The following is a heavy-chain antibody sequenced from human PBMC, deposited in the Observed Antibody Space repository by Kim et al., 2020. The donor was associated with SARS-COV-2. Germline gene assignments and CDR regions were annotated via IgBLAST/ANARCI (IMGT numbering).Heavy chain of an antibody. V-gene: IGHV3-66*01. Sequence: GGSLRLSCAASGFTVSSNYMSWVRQAPGKGLEWVSVIYSGGSTYYADSVKGRFTISRDNSKNTLYLQMNSLRAEDTAVYYCARDWGDYYFDYWGQGTLVTVSS. J-gene: IGHJ4*02. CDR3: ARDWGDYYFDY. D-gene: IGHD3-16*01. CDR2: IYSGGST. CDR1: GFTVSSNY.